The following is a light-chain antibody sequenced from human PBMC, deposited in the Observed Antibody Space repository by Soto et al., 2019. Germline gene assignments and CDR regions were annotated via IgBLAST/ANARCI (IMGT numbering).Light chain of an antibody. Sequence: DIQMTQSPSTLSASVGGRVTITCRASQSISSWLAWYQQKPGTAPKLLIYKAYTLQTGVPSRFSGSGSGTEFTLTISSLQPDDFATYYCQQYNDNWTFGQGTKV. CDR3: QQYNDNWT. V-gene: IGKV1-5*03. J-gene: IGKJ1*01. CDR2: KAY. CDR1: QSISSW.